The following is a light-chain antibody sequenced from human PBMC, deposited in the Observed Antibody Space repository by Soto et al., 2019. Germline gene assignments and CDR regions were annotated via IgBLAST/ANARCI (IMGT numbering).Light chain of an antibody. V-gene: IGKV1-6*01. J-gene: IGKJ1*01. CDR3: LQDYNLWT. CDR2: STS. Sequence: AVPVTQSPSSLSASVGDRVTITFRASQGIGNDLGRDQQKPGKAPKLLIYSTSSLQSGVPPRFGASGSGTSFTLTISSLQPEDSATYYCLQDYNLWTFGQGTKVEI. CDR1: QGIGND.